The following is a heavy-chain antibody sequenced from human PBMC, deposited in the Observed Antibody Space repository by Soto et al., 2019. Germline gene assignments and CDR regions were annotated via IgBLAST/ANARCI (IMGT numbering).Heavy chain of an antibody. J-gene: IGHJ6*02. CDR2: ISGSGGKT. CDR3: GLPGRDYDAGDEDHELGRDV. CDR1: GFNFNDYA. Sequence: EVQILESGGGLVQPGGSLRLACVVSGFNFNDYAMSWVRQAPGKGLEWMSVISGSGGKTYYADSVKGRFTISRAHSKNTRFLQVNILRAEDTAVSDCGLPGRDYDAGDEDHELGRDVWGRWNTVFVSS. V-gene: IGHV3-23*01. D-gene: IGHD3-22*01.